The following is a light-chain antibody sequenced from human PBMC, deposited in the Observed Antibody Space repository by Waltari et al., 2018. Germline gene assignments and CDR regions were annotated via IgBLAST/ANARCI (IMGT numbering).Light chain of an antibody. CDR1: NSDVGGYNY. CDR3: SSYTSSSLVV. J-gene: IGLJ2*01. Sequence: QSALTQPASVSGSPGQSITIPCSGTNSDVGGYNYVFWSQQHPGKAPKLMIYEVTYRPSGVSNRFSGSKSGNTASLTISGLQAEDEADYYCSSYTSSSLVVFGGGTKLTVL. CDR2: EVT. V-gene: IGLV2-14*01.